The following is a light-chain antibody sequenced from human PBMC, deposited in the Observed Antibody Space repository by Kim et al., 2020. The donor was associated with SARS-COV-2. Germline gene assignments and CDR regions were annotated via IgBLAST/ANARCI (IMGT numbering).Light chain of an antibody. CDR3: NSRDSNHNVI. CDR2: GKN. Sequence: SSELTQDPAVSVALGQTVRITCQGDSLRSYYATWYQQKPGQAPIVVIYGKNNRPSEIPDRFSGSSSGNTASLTITGTQAEDEADYYCNSRDSNHNVIFGGGTKLIVL. CDR1: SLRSYY. J-gene: IGLJ2*01. V-gene: IGLV3-19*01.